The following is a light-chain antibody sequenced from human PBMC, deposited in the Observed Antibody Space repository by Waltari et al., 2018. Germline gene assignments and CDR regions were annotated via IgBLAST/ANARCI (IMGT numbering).Light chain of an antibody. CDR3: SSYTSSSTLVV. Sequence: QSALTHPASVSGSPGQSITISCTGTSRDVAGYDYVSWYQQHPGKAPNRMIYDVSKRPSGVSNRFSGSKSGNTASLTISGLQAEDEADYYCSSYTSSSTLVVFGGGTKLTVL. CDR1: SRDVAGYDY. CDR2: DVS. J-gene: IGLJ2*01. V-gene: IGLV2-14*01.